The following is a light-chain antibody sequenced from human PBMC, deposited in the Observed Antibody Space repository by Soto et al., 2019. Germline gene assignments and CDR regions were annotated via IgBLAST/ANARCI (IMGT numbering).Light chain of an antibody. CDR3: SSYAGNNYLL. V-gene: IGLV2-8*01. Sequence: QSVLTQSPSASGSPGQSVTISCTGTSSDVGGYNFVSWYQQHPGKAPKLIIYEVSKRLSGVPDRFSGSKSGNTASLTVSGLQTEDEADYYCSSYAGNNYLLFGGGTKLTGL. CDR2: EVS. CDR1: SSDVGGYNF. J-gene: IGLJ2*01.